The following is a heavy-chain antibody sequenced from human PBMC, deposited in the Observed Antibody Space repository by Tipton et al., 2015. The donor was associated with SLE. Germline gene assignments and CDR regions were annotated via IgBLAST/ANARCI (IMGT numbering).Heavy chain of an antibody. V-gene: IGHV3-30*18. CDR3: AKDREWEYYYYMDV. Sequence: SLRLSCAASGFTFSSYEMNWVRQAPGKGLEWVTVISYDGSNKYYADSVKGRFTISRDNSKNTLYLQMNSLRAEDTAVYYCAKDREWEYYYYMDVWGKGTTVTVSS. J-gene: IGHJ6*03. D-gene: IGHD1-26*01. CDR1: GFTFSSYE. CDR2: ISYDGSNK.